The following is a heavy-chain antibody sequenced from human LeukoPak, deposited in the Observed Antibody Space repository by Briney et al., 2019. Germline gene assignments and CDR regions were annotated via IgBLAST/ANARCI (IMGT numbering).Heavy chain of an antibody. V-gene: IGHV3-48*01. CDR3: ARDVVYAWEHYFDY. CDR2: IGGTHSNI. CDR1: GFTFSIYS. D-gene: IGHD1-26*01. J-gene: IGHJ4*02. Sequence: GGSLRLSCAASGFTFSIYSMNWVRQAPGKGLEWVSYIGGTHSNIYYADSVKGRFTISRDDAKNSLYLQMNSLRAEDTAVYYCARDVVYAWEHYFDYRGQGTLVTVSS.